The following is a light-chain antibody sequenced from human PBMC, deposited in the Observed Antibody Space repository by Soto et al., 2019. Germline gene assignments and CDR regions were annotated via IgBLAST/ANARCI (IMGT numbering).Light chain of an antibody. CDR3: QQTTTFPLT. CDR1: QGVSTW. V-gene: IGKV1D-12*01. J-gene: IGKJ4*01. CDR2: TAS. Sequence: DIPMTQSPSSVSASVGDRVTITCRASQGVSTWLAWYQQKPGKAPNLLIYTASSLQSGVPSRFSGSGSETDFTLTISSLQPEDFATYYCQQTTTFPLTFGGGTKVEI.